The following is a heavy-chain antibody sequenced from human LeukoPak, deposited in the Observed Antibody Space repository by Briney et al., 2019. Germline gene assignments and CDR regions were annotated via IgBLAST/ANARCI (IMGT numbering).Heavy chain of an antibody. D-gene: IGHD6-13*01. J-gene: IGHJ4*02. CDR1: GGFISSSSYF. CDR3: ARGQGRSLAAAGILRY. Sequence: SETLSLTCTVSGGFISSSSYFWGWIRQPPGKGLEWIGSIYYSGSTSYNTSLKSRVTISVDTSKNQFSLKLSSVTAADTAVYYCARGQGRSLAAAGILRYWGQGTLVTVSS. V-gene: IGHV4-39*01. CDR2: IYYSGST.